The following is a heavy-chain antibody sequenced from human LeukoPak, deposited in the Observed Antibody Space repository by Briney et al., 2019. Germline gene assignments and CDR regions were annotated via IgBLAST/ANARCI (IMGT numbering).Heavy chain of an antibody. CDR3: ARRVVVPAAPYYFDY. V-gene: IGHV3-74*01. CDR2: INSDGSST. Sequence: GSLRLSCAAPGFIFSSYWMHWVRQAPGKGLVWVSRINSDGSSTSYADSVKGRFTISRDNAKNTLYLQMNSLRAEDTAVYYCARRVVVPAAPYYFDYWGQGTLVTVSS. D-gene: IGHD2-2*01. J-gene: IGHJ4*02. CDR1: GFIFSSYW.